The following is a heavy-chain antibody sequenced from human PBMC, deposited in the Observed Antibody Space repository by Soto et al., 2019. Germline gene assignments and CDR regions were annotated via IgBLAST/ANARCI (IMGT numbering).Heavy chain of an antibody. Sequence: VQLVESGGGLVKPGGSLRLSCAASGFTFSDYYMSWIRQAPGKGLEWVSVIYSGGSTYYADSVKGRFTISRDNSKNTLYLQMNSLRAEDTAVYYCASGYSGYFFDYWGQGTLVTVSS. D-gene: IGHD5-12*01. V-gene: IGHV3-66*01. CDR2: IYSGGST. J-gene: IGHJ4*02. CDR1: GFTFSDYY. CDR3: ASGYSGYFFDY.